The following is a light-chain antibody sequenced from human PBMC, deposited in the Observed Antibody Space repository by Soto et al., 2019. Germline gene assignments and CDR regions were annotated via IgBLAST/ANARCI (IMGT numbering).Light chain of an antibody. V-gene: IGLV1-44*01. CDR3: AVWDDRLSGVL. Sequence: QLVLTQSPSTSGTPGQRVTISCSGSSSNIGGNVVNWYQQIPGTAPNLLIYNNDQRPSGVPDRFSASKSGTSASLAISGLQSDDDADYYCAVWDDRLSGVLFGGGTKLTVL. CDR1: SSNIGGNV. J-gene: IGLJ2*01. CDR2: NND.